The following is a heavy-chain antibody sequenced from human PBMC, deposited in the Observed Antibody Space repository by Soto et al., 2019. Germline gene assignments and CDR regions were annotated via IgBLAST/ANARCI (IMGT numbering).Heavy chain of an antibody. CDR1: GESIDTAGYY. CDR2: IYHSGAT. CDR3: SRGDY. Sequence: QVQLQASGPRLVRPSQTLSLTCTVSGESIDTAGYYWTWIRQRPGRGLEWLGFIYHSGATYYSPSMKSRLSISIDRSQHQFSIKVTSVPAADTAVYFCSRGDYWGQGMLVTVSS. J-gene: IGHJ4*02. V-gene: IGHV4-31*03.